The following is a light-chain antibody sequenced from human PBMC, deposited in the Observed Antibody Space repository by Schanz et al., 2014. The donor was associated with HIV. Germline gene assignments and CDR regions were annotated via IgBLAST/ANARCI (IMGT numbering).Light chain of an antibody. V-gene: IGLV3-21*01. J-gene: IGLJ2*01. CDR1: NLGSKS. CDR2: YDT. CDR3: QVWERSTGVV. Sequence: SYVLTQPPSVSVAPGKTARITCGANNLGSKSVHWYQQKPGQAPVLVIYYDTDRPSGIPERFSGSNSGHTATLTISRVEAGDEADYYCQVWERSTGVVFGGGTKLTVL.